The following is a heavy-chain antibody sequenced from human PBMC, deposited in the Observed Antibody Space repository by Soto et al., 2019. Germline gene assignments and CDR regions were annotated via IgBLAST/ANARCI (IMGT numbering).Heavy chain of an antibody. Sequence: SEPLSLTCTVSGGSISSGGYYWSWIRQHPGKGLEWIGYIYYSGSTYYNPSLKSRVTISVDKSKNQFSLKLSYVTAADTAVYYCGRDSRFLEWSHCSYGTDVWGKGTQVTVSS. CDR1: GGSISSGGYY. D-gene: IGHD3-3*01. CDR3: GRDSRFLEWSHCSYGTDV. CDR2: IYYSGST. J-gene: IGHJ6*04. V-gene: IGHV4-31*03.